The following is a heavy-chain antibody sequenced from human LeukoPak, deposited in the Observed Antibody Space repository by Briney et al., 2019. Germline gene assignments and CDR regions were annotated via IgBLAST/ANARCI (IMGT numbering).Heavy chain of an antibody. CDR3: ARDANYYDSRGENYFNC. CDR2: IKRDGNDT. V-gene: IGHV3-7*01. D-gene: IGHD3-22*01. CDR1: GFTFSSYW. J-gene: IGHJ4*02. Sequence: GGSLRLSCAASGFTFSSYWMSWVRQAPGKGLEWVANIKRDGNDTYYVDSVKGRFTISRDNAKNSLYLQLNSLRAEDTAVYYCARDANYYDSRGENYFNCWGQGTLVTVSS.